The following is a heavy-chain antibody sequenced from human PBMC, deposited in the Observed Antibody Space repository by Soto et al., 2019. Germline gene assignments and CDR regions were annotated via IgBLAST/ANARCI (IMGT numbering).Heavy chain of an antibody. J-gene: IGHJ6*02. D-gene: IGHD5-12*01. Sequence: QVQLVQSGAEVKKPGSSVKVSCKASGGTFSSYAISWVRQAPGQGLEWMGGIIPIFGTANYAQKFQGRVTITADESTSTADMELSSLRSEDTAVYYCARGGYSGYTHLPYYYYGMDVWGQGTTVTVSS. CDR2: IIPIFGTA. V-gene: IGHV1-69*12. CDR3: ARGGYSGYTHLPYYYYGMDV. CDR1: GGTFSSYA.